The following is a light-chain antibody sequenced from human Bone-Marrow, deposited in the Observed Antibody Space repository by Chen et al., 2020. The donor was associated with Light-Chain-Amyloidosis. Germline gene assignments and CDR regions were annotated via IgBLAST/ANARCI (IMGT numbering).Light chain of an antibody. Sequence: EIVLTQSPATLSLSPGERATLSCRASQSVSSYLAWYQQKPGQAPRLLIYDASNRATGNPARFSGSGSGADFTLTISSLEPEDFAVYYYQQRTNWGFTFGPGTKVDIK. CDR2: DAS. CDR1: QSVSSY. V-gene: IGKV3-11*01. J-gene: IGKJ3*01. CDR3: QQRTNWGFT.